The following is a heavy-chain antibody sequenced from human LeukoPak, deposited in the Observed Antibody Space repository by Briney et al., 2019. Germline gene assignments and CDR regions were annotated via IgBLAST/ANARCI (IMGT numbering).Heavy chain of an antibody. CDR1: GTYW. V-gene: IGHV3-74*01. CDR3: VTFYETY. D-gene: IGHD2/OR15-2a*01. CDR2: INSDGSWT. Sequence: GGSLRLSCAASGTYWMHWVRQTPGKGLVWVSHINSDGSWTGYADSVKGRFTISKDNAKNTVSLQMNNLRAEDTAVYYCVTFYETYWGRGTLVTVSS. J-gene: IGHJ4*02.